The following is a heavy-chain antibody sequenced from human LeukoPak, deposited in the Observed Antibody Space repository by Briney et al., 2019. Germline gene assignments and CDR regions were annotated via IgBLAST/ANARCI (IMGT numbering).Heavy chain of an antibody. V-gene: IGHV1-2*02. CDR3: ARVGGGYGGGYYYYYMDV. CDR1: GYTFTGYY. CDR2: INPNSGGT. Sequence: GASVKVSCKASGYTFTGYYMHWVRQAPGQGLEWMGWINPNSGGTNYAQKFQGRVTMTRDTSISTAYMELSSLRSEDTAVYYCARVGGGYGGGYYYYYMDVWGKGTTVTISS. J-gene: IGHJ6*03. D-gene: IGHD5-12*01.